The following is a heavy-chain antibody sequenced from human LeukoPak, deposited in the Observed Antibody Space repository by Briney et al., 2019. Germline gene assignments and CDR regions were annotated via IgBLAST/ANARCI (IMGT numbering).Heavy chain of an antibody. CDR3: ARNARGPGDY. J-gene: IGHJ4*02. CDR1: GLTFSTYW. V-gene: IGHV3-7*01. CDR2: IKEDGSEK. D-gene: IGHD2-2*01. Sequence: GGSLRLSCAASGLTFSTYWMNWVRQAPGKGLEWVASIKEDGSEKYYVDSVKGRFTISRDNAKNSVYLQMNSLRAEDTAIYYCARNARGPGDYWGQGTVVTVSS.